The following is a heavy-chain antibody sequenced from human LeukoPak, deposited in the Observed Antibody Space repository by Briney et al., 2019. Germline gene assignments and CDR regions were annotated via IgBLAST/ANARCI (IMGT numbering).Heavy chain of an antibody. Sequence: GGSLRLSCAASGFIFSSYVMGWVRQAPGKGLEWVAVISYDGSNKYYADSVKGRFTISRDNSKNTLYLQMNSLRAEDTAVYYCAKEMATIGLDYWGQGTLVTVSS. CDR2: ISYDGSNK. D-gene: IGHD5-24*01. CDR1: GFIFSSYV. CDR3: AKEMATIGLDY. V-gene: IGHV3-30*18. J-gene: IGHJ4*02.